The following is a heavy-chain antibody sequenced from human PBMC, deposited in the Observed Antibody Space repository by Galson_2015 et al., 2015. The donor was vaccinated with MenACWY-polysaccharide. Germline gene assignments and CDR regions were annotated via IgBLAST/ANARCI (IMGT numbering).Heavy chain of an antibody. CDR3: ARDNSGTGGSGRYNAFDS. J-gene: IGHJ3*01. CDR1: GYTFTTYW. Sequence: QSGAEVKKPGESLKISCKASGYTFTTYWIGWVRQMPGKGLEWMGIIYPNDSDTRYSPSFQGQVTISADKSITTAYLQWSSLKASDTAMYYCARDNSGTGGSGRYNAFDSWAQGTMVTVSS. D-gene: IGHD1-26*01. CDR2: IYPNDSDT. V-gene: IGHV5-51*03.